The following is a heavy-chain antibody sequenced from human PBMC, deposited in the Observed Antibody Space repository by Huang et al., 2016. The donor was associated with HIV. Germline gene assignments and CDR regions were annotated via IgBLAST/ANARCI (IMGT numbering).Heavy chain of an antibody. V-gene: IGHV4-61*01. CDR2: IYFSGGT. D-gene: IGHD3-10*01. Sequence: QVQLQESGPGLVKPSETLSLSCTVSGDSVGSASYYWSWIRQPPGRGLEWIGYIYFSGGTNYNPSLKSRVTISIDTSKNQFSLRLSSVTAADTAVYYCVSHGSGTADYWGQGTLVTVSS. CDR1: GDSVGSASYY. J-gene: IGHJ4*02. CDR3: VSHGSGTADY.